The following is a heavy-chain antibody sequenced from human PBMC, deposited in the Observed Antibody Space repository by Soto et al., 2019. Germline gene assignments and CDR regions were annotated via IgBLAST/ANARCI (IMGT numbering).Heavy chain of an antibody. V-gene: IGHV1-69*12. Sequence: QVQLEQSGAEVKKPGSSVKVSCKASGCTFSTSAISWVRQAPGQGLEWMGGIMPIFRTPDYAQKFQGRVTVSADESTSTAYMELSGLRSDDTAVYYCARDNDRPQLGGNYYYILDVWGQGTTITVSS. D-gene: IGHD2-8*01. J-gene: IGHJ6*02. CDR1: GCTFSTSA. CDR2: IMPIFRTP. CDR3: ARDNDRPQLGGNYYYILDV.